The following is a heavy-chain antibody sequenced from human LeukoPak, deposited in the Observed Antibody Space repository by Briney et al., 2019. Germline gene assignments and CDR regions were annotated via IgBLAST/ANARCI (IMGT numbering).Heavy chain of an antibody. J-gene: IGHJ4*02. Sequence: PGGSLRLSCTGSGFTFSSYDMYWVRQGIGKGLEWVSTITTAGETNYPDSVKGRFTISRDNSKNTLYLQMNSLRAEDTAMYYCAKQREGISWSPDYWGQGTLVTVSS. D-gene: IGHD6-13*01. CDR1: GFTFSSYD. CDR3: AKQREGISWSPDY. V-gene: IGHV3-13*01. CDR2: ITTAGET.